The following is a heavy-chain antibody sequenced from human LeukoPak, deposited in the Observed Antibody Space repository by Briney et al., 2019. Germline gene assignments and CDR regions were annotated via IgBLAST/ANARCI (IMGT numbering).Heavy chain of an antibody. CDR3: ARVLTGSWDWFDP. Sequence: PGGSLRLSCAASGLTFSSYWMHRVRQAPGKGLVWVSRINSDGSRTNYADSVKGRFTISRDNAKNTLYLQMSSLRAEDTAVYYCARVLTGSWDWFDPWGQGTLVTVSS. V-gene: IGHV3-74*01. CDR1: GLTFSSYW. J-gene: IGHJ5*02. D-gene: IGHD2-8*02. CDR2: INSDGSRT.